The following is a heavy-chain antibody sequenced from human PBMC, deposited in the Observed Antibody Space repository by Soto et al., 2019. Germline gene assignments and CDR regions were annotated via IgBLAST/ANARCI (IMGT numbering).Heavy chain of an antibody. D-gene: IGHD2-8*01. CDR2: ISSYNGNT. V-gene: IGHV1-18*01. CDR1: GYSFSNSG. J-gene: IGHJ5*02. CDR3: AREEYNNGRNWLNP. Sequence: QVELVQSGPEVKKPGASVKVSCKASGYSFSNSGFSWMRQAPGQGLEWMGWISSYNGNTNYAQKFQGRLSMTRDSSTTIVFMELTTLRSDDTAFYYCAREEYNNGRNWLNPWGQGTLVTVAS.